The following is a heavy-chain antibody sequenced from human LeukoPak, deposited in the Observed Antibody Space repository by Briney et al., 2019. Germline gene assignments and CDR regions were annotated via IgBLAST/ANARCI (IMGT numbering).Heavy chain of an antibody. D-gene: IGHD1-26*01. V-gene: IGHV3-23*05. CDR2: IYISGTT. CDR3: ARQLHSGSSSYYFDY. Sequence: AGGSLRLSCAASGFTFSSYAMSWVRQTPGKGLDCVSVIYISGTTYYADSVKGRFTISRDNSRNTLFLQMNSLRAEDTAVYYCARQLHSGSSSYYFDYWGQGALVTVSS. J-gene: IGHJ4*02. CDR1: GFTFSSYA.